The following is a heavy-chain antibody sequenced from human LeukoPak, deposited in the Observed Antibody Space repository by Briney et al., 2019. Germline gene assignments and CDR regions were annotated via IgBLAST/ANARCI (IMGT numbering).Heavy chain of an antibody. CDR3: ARDQSIRRFGELLGLDY. CDR1: GYTFTSYG. CDR2: ISAYNGNT. Sequence: ASVTVSCKASGYTFTSYGISWVRQAPGQGLEWMGWISAYNGNTKYAQKLQGRVTMTTDTYTSTAYMEVRSLRSDDTAVYYCARDQSIRRFGELLGLDYWGEGTLVTVSS. D-gene: IGHD3-10*01. J-gene: IGHJ4*02. V-gene: IGHV1-18*01.